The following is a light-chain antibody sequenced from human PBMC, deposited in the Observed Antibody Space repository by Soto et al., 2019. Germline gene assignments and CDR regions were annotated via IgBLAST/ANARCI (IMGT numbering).Light chain of an antibody. J-gene: IGLJ1*01. CDR3: SSYGGSDTLFV. CDR2: EVN. Sequence: QSALTQPASLSGSPGQSITISCTGTSSDIGAYDYVSWFQQHPGKAPKLMISEVNNRPSGVSNRFSGSKSGNTAYLTISGLQVEDEAEYYCSSYGGSDTLFVFGNGTKVTVL. CDR1: SSDIGAYDY. V-gene: IGLV2-14*01.